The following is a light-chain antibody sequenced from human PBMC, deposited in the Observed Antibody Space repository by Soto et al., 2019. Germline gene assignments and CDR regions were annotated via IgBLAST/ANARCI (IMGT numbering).Light chain of an antibody. Sequence: QSALTQPASVSGSPGQSITISCTGPSSDVGTYNLVSWYQQYPGKAPKLMIYEASKRPSGVSNRFSGSKPGTTASLTISGLQAEDEADYYCCPYAGSYTWVFGGGTKVTVL. CDR3: CPYAGSYTWV. V-gene: IGLV2-23*01. J-gene: IGLJ3*02. CDR1: SSDVGTYNL. CDR2: EAS.